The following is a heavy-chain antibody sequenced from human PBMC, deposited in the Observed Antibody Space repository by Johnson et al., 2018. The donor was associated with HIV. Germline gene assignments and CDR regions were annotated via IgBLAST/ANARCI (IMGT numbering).Heavy chain of an antibody. CDR3: TTDSKWFGELHDAFDI. Sequence: VQLVESGGGLVQPGGSLRLSCAASGFTFSSYWMHWVRQAPGKGLVWVSRINNDGRSTTYADSVKGRFTISRDNSKNTLFLQMNSLKTEDTAVYYCTTDSKWFGELHDAFDIWGQGTMVTVSS. V-gene: IGHV3-74*01. CDR1: GFTFSSYW. CDR2: INNDGRST. D-gene: IGHD3-10*01. J-gene: IGHJ3*02.